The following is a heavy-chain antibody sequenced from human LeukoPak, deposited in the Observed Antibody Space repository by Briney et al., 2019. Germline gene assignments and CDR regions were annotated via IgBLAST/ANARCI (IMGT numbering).Heavy chain of an antibody. CDR1: GFTFDDYA. Sequence: GRSLRLSCAASGFTFDDYAMHWVRQAPGKGLEWVSGISWNSGSIGYADSVKGRFTISRDNAKNSLYLQMNSLRAEDTAVYYCARGGNFPYYFDYWGQGTLVTVSS. CDR2: ISWNSGSI. V-gene: IGHV3-9*01. CDR3: ARGGNFPYYFDY. J-gene: IGHJ4*02. D-gene: IGHD3-10*01.